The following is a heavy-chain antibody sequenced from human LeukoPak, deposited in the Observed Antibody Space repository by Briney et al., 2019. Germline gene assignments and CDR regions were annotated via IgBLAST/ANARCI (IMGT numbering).Heavy chain of an antibody. CDR2: IWYDGSNK. CDR1: GFTFSSYG. Sequence: PGGSLRLSCAASGFTFSSYGMHWVRQAPGKGLEWVAVIWYDGSNKYYADSVKGRFTISRDNSKNTLYLQMNSLRAEDTAVYYCARGGGDYVLDYWGQGTLVTVSS. V-gene: IGHV3-33*01. J-gene: IGHJ4*02. CDR3: ARGGGDYVLDY. D-gene: IGHD4-17*01.